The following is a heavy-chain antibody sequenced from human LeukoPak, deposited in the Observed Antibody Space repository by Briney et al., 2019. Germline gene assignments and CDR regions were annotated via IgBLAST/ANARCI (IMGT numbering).Heavy chain of an antibody. D-gene: IGHD5/OR15-5a*01. CDR1: GEALSGGY. J-gene: IGHJ4*02. V-gene: IGHV4-34*01. Sequence: SETLSLTCAVYGEALSGGYWNGIRQPPGKGLEGIGEVDHYGSTNNNPSPESRVTTSVDTPKNQFSLRLYPVTAADTAVYYCAGRLRKPPILGYWGQGSLATVSS. CDR2: VDHYGST. CDR3: AGRLRKPPILGY.